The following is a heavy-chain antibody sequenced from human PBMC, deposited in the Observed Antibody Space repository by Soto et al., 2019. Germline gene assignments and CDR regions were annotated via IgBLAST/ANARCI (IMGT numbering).Heavy chain of an antibody. Sequence: GGSLRLSCAASGFTFSSYAMSWVRQAPGKGLEWVSAISGSGGSTYYADSVKGRFTISRDNAKNSLYLQMNSLRAEDTAVYYCARVQQLVYDYWGQGTLVTVSS. CDR3: ARVQQLVYDY. CDR1: GFTFSSYA. D-gene: IGHD6-13*01. CDR2: ISGSGGST. J-gene: IGHJ4*02. V-gene: IGHV3-23*01.